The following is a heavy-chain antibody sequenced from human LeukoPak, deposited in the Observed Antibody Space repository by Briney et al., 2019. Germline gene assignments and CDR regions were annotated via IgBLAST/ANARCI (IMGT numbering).Heavy chain of an antibody. CDR2: IYYSGRT. CDR3: ARNYGSGRGEWFDP. D-gene: IGHD3-10*01. Sequence: PSETLSLTCTVSGGPISSYYWSWIRQPPGKGLEWFVYIYYSGRTNFNPSLKSRVTISVDTSKSQFSLKLSAVTAADTAVYYCARNYGSGRGEWFDPWGQGTLVTVSS. V-gene: IGHV4-59*01. J-gene: IGHJ5*02. CDR1: GGPISSYY.